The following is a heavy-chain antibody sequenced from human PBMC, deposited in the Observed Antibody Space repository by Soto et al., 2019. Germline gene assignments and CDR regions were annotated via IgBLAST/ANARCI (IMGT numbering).Heavy chain of an antibody. CDR2: ISYDGSNK. V-gene: IGHV3-30*18. CDR1: GFTFSSYG. D-gene: IGHD6-13*01. CDR3: AKDKLGYSSSWTRALDY. J-gene: IGHJ4*02. Sequence: GGSLRLSCAASGFTFSSYGMHWVRQAPGKGLEWVAVISYDGSNKYYADSVKGRFTISRDNSKNTLYLQMNSLRAEDTAVYYCAKDKLGYSSSWTRALDYWGQGTLVTVSS.